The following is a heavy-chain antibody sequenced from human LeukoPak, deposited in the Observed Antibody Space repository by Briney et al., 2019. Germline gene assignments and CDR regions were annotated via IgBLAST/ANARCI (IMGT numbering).Heavy chain of an antibody. CDR3: ARGLIVGATKARAGNHWFDP. CDR1: GYTFTGYY. D-gene: IGHD1-26*01. Sequence: ASVKVSCKASGYTFTGYYMHWVRQAPGQGLEWVGWINPNSGGTNYAQKFQGRVTMTRDTSISTAYMELSRLRSDDTAVYYCARGLIVGATKARAGNHWFDPWGQGTLVTVSS. CDR2: INPNSGGT. V-gene: IGHV1-2*02. J-gene: IGHJ5*02.